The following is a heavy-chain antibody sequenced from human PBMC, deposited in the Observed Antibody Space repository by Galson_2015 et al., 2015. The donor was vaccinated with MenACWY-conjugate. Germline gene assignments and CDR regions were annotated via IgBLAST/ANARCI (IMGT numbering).Heavy chain of an antibody. V-gene: IGHV1-69*05. CDR3: ARDLGGGLGGTPGC. J-gene: IGHJ4*02. D-gene: IGHD1-26*01. Sequence: SVKVSCKASGGTFSSYAISWVRQAPGQGLEWMGGIIPIFGTANYAQKFQGRVTITTDESTSTAYMELSSLRSEDTAVYYCARDLGGGLGGTPGCWGQGTRVTVSS. CDR2: IIPIFGTA. CDR1: GGTFSSYA.